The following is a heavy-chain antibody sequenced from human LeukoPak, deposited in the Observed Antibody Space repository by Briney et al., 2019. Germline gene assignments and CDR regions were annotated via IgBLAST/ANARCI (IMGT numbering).Heavy chain of an antibody. Sequence: GASVKVSCKASGYTFTDYYMHWVRQAPGQGLEWMGRINPNSGGTSSARKFQGRVTVTRGTSISTVYMELSRLTSDDTAVYYCARSPSGWYGDYWGQGTLVTVSS. CDR1: GYTFTDYY. CDR2: INPNSGGT. CDR3: ARSPSGWYGDY. D-gene: IGHD6-19*01. J-gene: IGHJ4*02. V-gene: IGHV1-2*06.